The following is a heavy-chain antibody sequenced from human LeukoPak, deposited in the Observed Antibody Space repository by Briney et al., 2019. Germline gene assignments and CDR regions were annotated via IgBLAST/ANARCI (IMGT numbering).Heavy chain of an antibody. CDR1: GGSISSYY. Sequence: PSETLSLTCTVSGGSISSYYWSWIRQPPGKGLEWIGYIFYSGSTNYNPSLKSRVTISVDTTKNPFSLRLSSVTAADTAVYYCARGRKGQWLVRRFDYWGQGTLVTVSS. V-gene: IGHV4-59*01. D-gene: IGHD6-19*01. CDR3: ARGRKGQWLVRRFDY. J-gene: IGHJ4*02. CDR2: IFYSGST.